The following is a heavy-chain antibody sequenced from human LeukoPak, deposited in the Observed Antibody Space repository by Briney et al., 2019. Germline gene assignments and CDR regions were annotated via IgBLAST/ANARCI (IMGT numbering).Heavy chain of an antibody. Sequence: VASAKVSCKASGYSFTGYFIHWVRQAPGQGLEWMGWINPNSGGTNYAPKFQGRVTMARDTSISTAYMELSSLRSDDTAVYYCARDQGGSSWLFDYWGQGTLVTVSS. V-gene: IGHV1-2*02. J-gene: IGHJ4*02. CDR1: GYSFTGYF. CDR2: INPNSGGT. CDR3: ARDQGGSSWLFDY. D-gene: IGHD6-13*01.